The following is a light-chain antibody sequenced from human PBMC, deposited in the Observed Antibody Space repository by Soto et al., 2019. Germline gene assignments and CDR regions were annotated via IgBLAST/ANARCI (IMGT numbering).Light chain of an antibody. J-gene: IGKJ2*01. CDR1: QSLTSSD. Sequence: EIVLTQSPGTLSLSPGERATLSCRASQSLTSSDLAWYQQSPGQAPRLLIYGASSRATGIPDRFSGSGSGTDFTLTISRLEPEAFAVYSCQQYESSPPSYTFGQGTKLEIK. CDR3: QQYESSPPSYT. CDR2: GAS. V-gene: IGKV3-20*01.